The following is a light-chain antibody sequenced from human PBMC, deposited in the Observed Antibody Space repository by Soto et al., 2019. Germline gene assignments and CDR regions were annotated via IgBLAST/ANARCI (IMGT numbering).Light chain of an antibody. J-gene: IGKJ1*01. CDR3: QQRYKLPRT. CDR1: QSISSY. V-gene: IGKV1-39*01. CDR2: AAS. Sequence: RIKINSRASQSISSYLTWYQQKSGKAPKLLIFAASTLESGVPSRFSGGGSGTEFTLTISTLQSEDSAIHYCQQRYKLPRTFGRGTKVDIK.